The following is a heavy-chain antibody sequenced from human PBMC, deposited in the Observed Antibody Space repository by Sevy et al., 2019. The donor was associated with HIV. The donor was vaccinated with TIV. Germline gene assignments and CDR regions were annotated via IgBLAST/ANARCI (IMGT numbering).Heavy chain of an antibody. CDR1: GFTFGDYC. D-gene: IGHD6-13*01. CDR2: LKSDVYGGTV. Sequence: GGSLRLSCTASGFTFGDYCMSWVRQAPGKGLEWVAFLKSDVYGGTVDHAASVRGRFVISRDDSKTIAYLQMYDLITEDTGVYYCTRWKAAQSIFDYWGQGALVTVSS. J-gene: IGHJ4*02. V-gene: IGHV3-49*04. CDR3: TRWKAAQSIFDY.